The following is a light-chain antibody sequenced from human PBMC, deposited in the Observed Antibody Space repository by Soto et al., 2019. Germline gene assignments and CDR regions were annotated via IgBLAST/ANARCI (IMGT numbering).Light chain of an antibody. J-gene: IGLJ2*01. CDR3: CSDATTTL. Sequence: QSVLTQPPSASGSPGQSVTITCSATSSDVGEENYVSWYQQHPGKVPKLILYEVSKRPSGVSDRFSGSKSGNPASLTISGLQADDEADYYGCSDATTTLFGGGTKLTVL. V-gene: IGLV2-8*01. CDR2: EVS. CDR1: SSDVGEENY.